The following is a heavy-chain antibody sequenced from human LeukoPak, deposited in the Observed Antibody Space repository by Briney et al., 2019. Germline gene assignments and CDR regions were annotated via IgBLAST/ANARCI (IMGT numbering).Heavy chain of an antibody. CDR3: ARDASDFFDY. CDR2: IYYSGST. CDR1: GGSISSYY. J-gene: IGHJ4*02. Sequence: SQTLSLTCTVSGGSISSYYWSWIRQPPGKGLEWIGYIYYSGSTNYNPSLKSRVTISVDTSKNQFSLKLSSVTAADTAVYYCARDASDFFDYWGQGTLVTVSS. V-gene: IGHV4-59*01.